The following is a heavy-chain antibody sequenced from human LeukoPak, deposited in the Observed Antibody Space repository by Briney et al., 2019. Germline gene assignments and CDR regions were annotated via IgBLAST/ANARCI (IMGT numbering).Heavy chain of an antibody. Sequence: PSETLSLTCSVSGYSISSGYYWGWIRQPPGKGLEWIGSIYHSGSTYYNPSLKSRVTISVDTSKNQFSLKLSSVTAADTAVYYCAEAYYDFWSGYYAFDYWGQGTLVTVSS. CDR2: IYHSGST. V-gene: IGHV4-38-2*02. J-gene: IGHJ4*02. CDR1: GYSISSGYY. D-gene: IGHD3-3*01. CDR3: AEAYYDFWSGYYAFDY.